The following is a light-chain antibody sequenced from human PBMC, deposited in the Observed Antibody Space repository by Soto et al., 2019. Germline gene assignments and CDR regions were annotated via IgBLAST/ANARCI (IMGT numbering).Light chain of an antibody. Sequence: IQMTQSPSSLSASVGDRVTITCRASHSISSFLSWYQKKPGKAPKLLIYAASSVQSGVPSRFSGSGSVTDFTLTISSLQPEDFASYYCQQSYSTPPAFGQGTKVEIK. CDR2: AAS. CDR3: QQSYSTPPA. J-gene: IGKJ1*01. CDR1: HSISSF. V-gene: IGKV1-39*01.